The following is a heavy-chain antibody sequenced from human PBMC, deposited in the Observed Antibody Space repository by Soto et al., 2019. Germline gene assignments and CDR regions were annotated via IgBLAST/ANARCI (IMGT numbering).Heavy chain of an antibody. V-gene: IGHV3-23*01. Sequence: LRLSCAASGFTFSSYAMSWVRQAPGKGLEWVSAISGSGGSTYYADSVKGRFTISRDNSKSTLYLQMNSLRSEDTAVYYCARPHQLEPYYYYGMDVWGQGTTVTVSS. CDR2: ISGSGGST. CDR3: ARPHQLEPYYYYGMDV. D-gene: IGHD1-1*01. CDR1: GFTFSSYA. J-gene: IGHJ6*02.